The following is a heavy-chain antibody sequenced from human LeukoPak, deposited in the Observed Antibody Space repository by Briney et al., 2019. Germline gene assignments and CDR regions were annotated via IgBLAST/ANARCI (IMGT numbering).Heavy chain of an antibody. Sequence: ASVKVSCKASGYTFTGCYMHWVRQAPGQGLEWMGWINPNSGGTNYAQKFQGRVTMTRDTSISTAYMELSRLRSDDTTVYYCARDLGYGSRFDPWGQGTLVTVSS. CDR1: GYTFTGCY. CDR3: ARDLGYGSRFDP. J-gene: IGHJ5*02. V-gene: IGHV1-2*02. D-gene: IGHD6-19*01. CDR2: INPNSGGT.